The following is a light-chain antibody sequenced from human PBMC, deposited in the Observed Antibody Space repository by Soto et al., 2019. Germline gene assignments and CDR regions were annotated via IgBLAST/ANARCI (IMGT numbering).Light chain of an antibody. J-gene: IGKJ1*01. V-gene: IGKV1-5*03. Sequence: DIQVTQSPSTLSASVGDRVTITCRASQSISTWLAWYQQKPGKAPNLLIYKASSLESGVPSRFSGSGYGTEFTLTISSLQPDDFATYYCQQYNSYPWTFGQGTKVEIK. CDR1: QSISTW. CDR3: QQYNSYPWT. CDR2: KAS.